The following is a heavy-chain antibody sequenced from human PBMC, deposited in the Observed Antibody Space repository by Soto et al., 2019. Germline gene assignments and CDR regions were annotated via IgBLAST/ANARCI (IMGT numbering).Heavy chain of an antibody. V-gene: IGHV3-21*01. Sequence: GGSLRLSCAASGFTFSSYSMNWVRQAPGKGLEWVSSISSSSSYIYYADSVKGRFTISRDNAKNSLFLQMNSLRAEDTAVYYCARERLDSSGSFFDYWGQGTLVTVSS. CDR3: ARERLDSSGSFFDY. CDR1: GFTFSSYS. D-gene: IGHD3-22*01. J-gene: IGHJ4*02. CDR2: ISSSSSYI.